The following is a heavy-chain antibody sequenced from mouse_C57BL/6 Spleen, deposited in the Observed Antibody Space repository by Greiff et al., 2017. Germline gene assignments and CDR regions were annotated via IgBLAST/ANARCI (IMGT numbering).Heavy chain of an antibody. J-gene: IGHJ4*01. CDR3: ARGGTTVVAPYAMDY. V-gene: IGHV1-61*01. Sequence: QVQLQQPGAELVRPGSSVKLSCKASGYTFTSYWMDWVKQRPGQGLEWIGNIYPSDNETHYNQKFKDKATLTVDTSSSTAYMQLSSLTSEDSAVYYCARGGTTVVAPYAMDYWGQGTSVTVSS. CDR2: IYPSDNET. CDR1: GYTFTSYW. D-gene: IGHD1-1*01.